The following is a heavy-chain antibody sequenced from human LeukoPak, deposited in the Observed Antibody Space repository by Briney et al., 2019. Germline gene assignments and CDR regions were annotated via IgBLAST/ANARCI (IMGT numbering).Heavy chain of an antibody. Sequence: ASVKVPCKASGGTFSSYAISWVRQAPGQGLEWMGGIIPIFGTANYAQKFQGRVTITTDESTSTAYMELSSLRSEDTAMYYCASQTGSQLPRVYYYYYYMDVWGKGTTVTVSS. D-gene: IGHD1-14*01. CDR2: IIPIFGTA. CDR3: ASQTGSQLPRVYYYYYYMDV. J-gene: IGHJ6*03. CDR1: GGTFSSYA. V-gene: IGHV1-69*05.